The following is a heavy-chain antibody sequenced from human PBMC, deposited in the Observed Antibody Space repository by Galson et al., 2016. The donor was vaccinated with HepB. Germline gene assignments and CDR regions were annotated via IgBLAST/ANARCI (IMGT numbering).Heavy chain of an antibody. CDR1: GGSFSDYM. CDR3: AGVPNLYSYAWSPSYYGMDV. J-gene: IGHJ6*02. D-gene: IGHD3-16*01. V-gene: IGHV4-34*01. CDR2: INDSGTT. Sequence: SETLSLTCAVYGGSFSDYMWSWIRQAPGKGLEWIGEINDSGTTNYNPSLESRVTISVDTTKNQFSLKLSSVTAADTAVYYCAGVPNLYSYAWSPSYYGMDVWGQGTTVTVSS.